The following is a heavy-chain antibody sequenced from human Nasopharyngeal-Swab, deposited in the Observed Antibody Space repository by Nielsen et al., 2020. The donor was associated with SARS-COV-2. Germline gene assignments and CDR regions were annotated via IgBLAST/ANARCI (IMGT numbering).Heavy chain of an antibody. CDR3: AATSVLRFLEWLNNWFDP. J-gene: IGHJ5*02. CDR2: IYYSGST. Sequence: ESLKISCTVSGGSISSSSYYWGWIRQPPGKELEWIGSIYYSGSTYYNPSLKSRVTISVDTSKNQFSLKLSSVTAADTAVYYCAATSVLRFLEWLNNWFDPWGQGTLVTVSS. CDR1: GGSISSSSYY. D-gene: IGHD3-3*01. V-gene: IGHV4-39*01.